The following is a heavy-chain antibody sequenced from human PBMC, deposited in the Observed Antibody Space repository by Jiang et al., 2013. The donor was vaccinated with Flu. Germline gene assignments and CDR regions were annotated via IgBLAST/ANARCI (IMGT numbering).Heavy chain of an antibody. J-gene: IGHJ4*02. V-gene: IGHV1-58*01. D-gene: IGHD3-22*01. CDR1: GFTFTSSA. Sequence: QLVESGAEVKKPGTSVKVSCKASGFTFTSSAVQWVRQARGQRLEWIGWIVVGSGNTNYAQKFQERVTITRDMSTSTAYMELSSLRSEDTAVYYCAAVSPVDYDSSGYYLYYFDYWGQGTLVTVSS. CDR3: AAVSPVDYDSSGYYLYYFDY. CDR2: IVVGSGNT.